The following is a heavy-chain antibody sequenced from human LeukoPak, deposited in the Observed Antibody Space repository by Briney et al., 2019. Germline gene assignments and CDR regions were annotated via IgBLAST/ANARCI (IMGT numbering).Heavy chain of an antibody. CDR3: ARGRGLSRTPQLVYYFDF. V-gene: IGHV4-34*01. Sequence: SETLSLTCAGYGGSFSGYYWSWIRQPPGKGLEWIGEINHSGSTNYNPSLKSRITISEDTSKNHFSLKLSSVTAADTAVYFCARGRGLSRTPQLVYYFDFWGQGTLVTVSS. J-gene: IGHJ4*02. CDR1: GGSFSGYY. D-gene: IGHD6-13*01. CDR2: INHSGST.